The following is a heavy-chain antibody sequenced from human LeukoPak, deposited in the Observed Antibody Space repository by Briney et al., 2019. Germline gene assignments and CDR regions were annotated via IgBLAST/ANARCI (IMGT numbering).Heavy chain of an antibody. CDR2: ISGSGGST. D-gene: IGHD5-18*01. V-gene: IGHV3-23*01. J-gene: IGHJ4*02. CDR1: GSTFSSYA. CDR3: AKKVDSYGQRFTFPYYFDH. Sequence: GGSLRLSCAASGSTFSSYAMSWVRQAPGKGLEWVSAISGSGGSTYYADSVKGRFTISRDNSKNTLYLQMNSLRAEDTAVYYCAKKVDSYGQRFTFPYYFDHWGQGTLVTVSS.